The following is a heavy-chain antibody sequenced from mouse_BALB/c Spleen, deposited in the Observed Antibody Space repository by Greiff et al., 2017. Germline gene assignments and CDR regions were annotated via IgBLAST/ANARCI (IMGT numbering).Heavy chain of an antibody. J-gene: IGHJ3*01. CDR2: ISDGGSYT. CDR3: AREGGIYYGNYRTWFAY. CDR1: GFTFSDYY. D-gene: IGHD2-1*01. Sequence: EVVLVESGGGLVKPGGSLKLSCAASGFTFSDYYMYWVRQTPEKRLEWVATISDGGSYTYYPDSVKGRFTISRDNAKNNLYLQMSSLKSEDTAMYYCAREGGIYYGNYRTWFAYWGQGTLVTVSA. V-gene: IGHV5-4*02.